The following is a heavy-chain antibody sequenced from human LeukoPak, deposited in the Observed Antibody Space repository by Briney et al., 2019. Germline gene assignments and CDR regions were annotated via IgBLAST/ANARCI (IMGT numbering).Heavy chain of an antibody. Sequence: SVKVSCKASGGTFSSYAISWVRQAPGQGLEWMGGIIPIFGTANYAQKFQGRVTITADESTSTAYMELSSLRSEDTAVYYCARDAHYYGSGSTEDYWGQGTLVTVSS. J-gene: IGHJ4*02. CDR2: IIPIFGTA. V-gene: IGHV1-69*13. CDR1: GGTFSSYA. D-gene: IGHD3-10*01. CDR3: ARDAHYYGSGSTEDY.